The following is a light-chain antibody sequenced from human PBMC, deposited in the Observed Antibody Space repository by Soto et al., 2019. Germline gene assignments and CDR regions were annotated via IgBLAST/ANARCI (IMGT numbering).Light chain of an antibody. CDR3: QTWGTGPWV. Sequence: QSVLTQSPSASASLGASVRLTCTLSSGHSSYAIAWHQQQPEKGPRYLMKINSDGSHRKGDGIPDRFSGSSSGAERYLTISSFQSEDEADYYCQTWGTGPWVFGGGTKLTVL. V-gene: IGLV4-69*01. CDR2: INSDGSH. CDR1: SGHSSYA. J-gene: IGLJ3*02.